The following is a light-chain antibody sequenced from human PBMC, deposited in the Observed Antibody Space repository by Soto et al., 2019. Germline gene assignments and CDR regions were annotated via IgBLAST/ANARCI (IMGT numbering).Light chain of an antibody. CDR2: AAS. Sequence: DIQMTQSPSSLSASVGDRVTITCRASQSISNFLNWYQQKPGQAPKLLIYAASSLQSGVPARFSGSGSGTDFTLTISSLQPEDFAAYYCQQCYSTPLPFGGGTKVEIK. V-gene: IGKV1-39*01. CDR1: QSISNF. J-gene: IGKJ4*01. CDR3: QQCYSTPLP.